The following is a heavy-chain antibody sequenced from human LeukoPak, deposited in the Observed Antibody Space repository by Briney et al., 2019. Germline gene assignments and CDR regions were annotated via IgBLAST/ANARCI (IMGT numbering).Heavy chain of an antibody. J-gene: IGHJ6*03. D-gene: IGHD1-26*01. CDR3: ARVGEDYYYYYMDV. V-gene: IGHV4-61*01. CDR2: IYYSGST. CDR1: GYSISSGYY. Sequence: PSETLSLTCAVSGYSISSGYYWSWIRQPPGKGLEWIGYIYYSGSTNYNPSLKSRVTISVDTSRNQFSLKLSSVTAADTAVYYCARVGEDYYYYYMDVWGKGTTVTVSS.